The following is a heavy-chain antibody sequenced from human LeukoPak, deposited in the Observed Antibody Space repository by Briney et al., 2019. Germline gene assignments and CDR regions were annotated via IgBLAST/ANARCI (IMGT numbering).Heavy chain of an antibody. Sequence: ASVKVSCKASGYTFTNYGISWVRQAPGHELEWMGWISAYNGKTNYAQKLQGRVTMTTDTSTSTAYMELRSLSSDDTAVYYCTRDFHGDYTSDLWGRGTLVTVSS. V-gene: IGHV1-18*01. CDR1: GYTFTNYG. D-gene: IGHD4-17*01. J-gene: IGHJ2*01. CDR3: TRDFHGDYTSDL. CDR2: ISAYNGKT.